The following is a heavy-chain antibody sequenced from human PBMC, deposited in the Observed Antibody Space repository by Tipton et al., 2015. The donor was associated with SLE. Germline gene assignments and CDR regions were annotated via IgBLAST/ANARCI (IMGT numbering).Heavy chain of an antibody. CDR3: ARRGDYSSSWYVAYYYYMDV. Sequence: TLSLTCAVYGGSFSGYYWSWIRQPPGKGLEWIGEINHSGSTNYNPSLKSRATISVDTSKNQFSLKLSSVTAADTAVYYCARRGDYSSSWYVAYYYYMDVWGKGTTVIVSS. CDR1: GGSFSGYY. J-gene: IGHJ6*03. V-gene: IGHV4-34*01. CDR2: INHSGST. D-gene: IGHD6-13*01.